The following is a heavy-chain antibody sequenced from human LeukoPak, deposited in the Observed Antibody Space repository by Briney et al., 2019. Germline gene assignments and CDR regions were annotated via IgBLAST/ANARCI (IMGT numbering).Heavy chain of an antibody. CDR1: GYTFTSYY. V-gene: IGHV1-46*01. CDR2: INPSGGST. D-gene: IGHD6-6*01. J-gene: IGHJ6*03. CDR3: ARGGAARQWGVDYYYYMDV. Sequence: ASVTVSYKASGYTFTSYYMHWVRQAPGQGLEWMGIINPSGGSTSYAQKFQGRVTMTTDTSTSTAYMELRSLRSDDTAVYYCARGGAARQWGVDYYYYMDVWGKGTAVTVSS.